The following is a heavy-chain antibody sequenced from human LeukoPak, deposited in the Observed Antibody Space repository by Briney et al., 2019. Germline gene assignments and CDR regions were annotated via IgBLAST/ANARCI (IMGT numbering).Heavy chain of an antibody. CDR2: IRSKANSYAT. Sequence: PGGSLSPSCAASEFTLIASAMHWVGQAPGKGLGGVGGIRSKANSYATAYAASVKGRFTISRDDSKNTAYLQMNSLKTEDTAVYYCTLDDYNTNWFDPWGQGTLVTVSS. CDR1: EFTLIASA. J-gene: IGHJ5*02. V-gene: IGHV3-73*01. D-gene: IGHD5-24*01. CDR3: TLDDYNTNWFDP.